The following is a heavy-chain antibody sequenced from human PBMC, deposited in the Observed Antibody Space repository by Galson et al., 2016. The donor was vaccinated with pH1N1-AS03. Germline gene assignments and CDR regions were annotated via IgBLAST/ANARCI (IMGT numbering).Heavy chain of an antibody. V-gene: IGHV3-23*01. CDR2: ISASGGDT. Sequence: SLRLSCAASGFTFSTYAMSWVRQAQGIGLEWVSAISASGGDTYYADSLKGSFTISRAKSRNTVSLQMNSLRDDDTAVYYCVGRCPWATVGTYYFDYWGQGALVTVSS. CDR3: VGRCPWATVGTYYFDY. J-gene: IGHJ4*02. CDR1: GFTFSTYA. D-gene: IGHD4-23*01.